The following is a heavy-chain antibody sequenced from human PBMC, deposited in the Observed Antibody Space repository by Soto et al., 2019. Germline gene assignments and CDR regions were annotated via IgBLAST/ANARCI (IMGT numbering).Heavy chain of an antibody. CDR2: ISYDGRNK. V-gene: IGHV3-30*03. CDR1: GFTFSTYG. J-gene: IGHJ6*02. CDR3: ARDREIKDQDKYYYYGMDV. Sequence: PGGSLRLSCGASGFTFSTYGMHWVRQAPGKGLEWVAVISYDGRNKEYAESLKGRFSISRDNSNGVLYLQINSLRPDDTAVYYCARDREIKDQDKYYYYGMDVWGQGTTVTVSS.